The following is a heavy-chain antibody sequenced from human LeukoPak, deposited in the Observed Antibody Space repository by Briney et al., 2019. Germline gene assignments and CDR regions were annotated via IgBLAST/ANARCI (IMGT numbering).Heavy chain of an antibody. Sequence: SETLSLTCTVSGGSISSSSYYWGWIRQPPGKGLEWIGSIYYSGSTYYNPSLKSRVTISVDTSKNQFSLKLSSVTAADTAVYYCASHTGPYCSGGSCYYAEGYGDFDYWGQGTLVTVSS. J-gene: IGHJ4*02. CDR3: ASHTGPYCSGGSCYYAEGYGDFDY. D-gene: IGHD2-15*01. CDR1: GGSISSSSYY. V-gene: IGHV4-39*01. CDR2: IYYSGST.